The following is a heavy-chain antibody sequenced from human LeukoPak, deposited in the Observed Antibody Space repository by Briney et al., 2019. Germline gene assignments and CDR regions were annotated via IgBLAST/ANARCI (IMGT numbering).Heavy chain of an antibody. CDR3: ARVVAVAGTYYYYYMDV. J-gene: IGHJ6*03. Sequence: SETLCLTCTVSGGSISSYYWSWIRQPPGKGLEWIGYIYYSGSTNYNPSLKSRVTISLDTSKNQFSLKLSSATAADTAVYYCARVVAVAGTYYYYYMDVWGKGTTVTVSS. CDR2: IYYSGST. D-gene: IGHD6-19*01. V-gene: IGHV4-59*01. CDR1: GGSISSYY.